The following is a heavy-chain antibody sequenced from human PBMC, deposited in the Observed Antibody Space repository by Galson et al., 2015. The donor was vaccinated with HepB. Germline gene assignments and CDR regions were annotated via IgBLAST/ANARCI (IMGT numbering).Heavy chain of an antibody. Sequence: SLRLSCAAYGFSFSDYWMSWVRQAPGKGLEWVANIKQDGSVKNYVDSVKGRVIISRDNGKRSLDLQMNSLRVEDTAVYYCVRDRAYYGMDVWGQGTTVSVSS. CDR2: IKQDGSVK. V-gene: IGHV3-7*05. CDR1: GFSFSDYW. J-gene: IGHJ6*02. CDR3: VRDRAYYGMDV.